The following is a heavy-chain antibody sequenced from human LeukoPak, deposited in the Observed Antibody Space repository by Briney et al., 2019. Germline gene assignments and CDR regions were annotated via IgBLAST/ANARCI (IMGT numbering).Heavy chain of an antibody. V-gene: IGHV4-31*03. CDR1: GGSISSGGYY. J-gene: IGHJ6*03. D-gene: IGHD3-10*01. Sequence: SETLSLTCTVSGGSISSGGYYWSWIRQHPGKGLEWIGYIYYSGSTYYNPSLKSRVTISVDTSKNQFSLKLSSVTAADTAVYYCARDRASSGSGSYAMDVWGKGTTVTVSS. CDR3: ARDRASSGSGSYAMDV. CDR2: IYYSGST.